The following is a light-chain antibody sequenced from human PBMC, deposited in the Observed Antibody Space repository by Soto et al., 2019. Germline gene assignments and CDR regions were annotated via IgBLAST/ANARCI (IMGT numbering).Light chain of an antibody. CDR1: QSLLHSYGNTY. CDR3: MQATQFPPYT. V-gene: IGKV2-24*01. CDR2: KIS. J-gene: IGKJ2*01. Sequence: DIVMTQTPLSSPVTLGQPASISCSSSQSLLHSYGNTYLNWLQQRPGQPPRLLIYKISNRFSGVPDRFRGCRAGTDFKLNTSRVDAEDVRTDNCMQATQFPPYTCSHGTKLEI.